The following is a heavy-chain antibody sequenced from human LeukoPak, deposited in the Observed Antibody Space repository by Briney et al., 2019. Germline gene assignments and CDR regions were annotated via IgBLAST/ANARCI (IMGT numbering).Heavy chain of an antibody. CDR3: AKGLWSDSGSYDPFHY. V-gene: IGHV3-74*01. CDR2: INSDGSST. D-gene: IGHD1-26*01. CDR1: GFTFSSCW. J-gene: IGHJ4*02. Sequence: GGSLRLSCAASGFTFSSCWMHWVRQAPGKGLVWVSRINSDGSSTSYADSVQGRFTISRDNSKNTLYVQMNSLRAEDTAVYYCAKGLWSDSGSYDPFHYWGQGTLVTVSS.